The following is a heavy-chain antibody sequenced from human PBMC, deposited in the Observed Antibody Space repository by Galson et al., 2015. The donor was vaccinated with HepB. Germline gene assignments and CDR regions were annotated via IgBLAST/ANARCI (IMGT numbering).Heavy chain of an antibody. V-gene: IGHV1-18*01. Sequence: SVKVSCKASGYTFTSYGISWVRQAPGQGLEWMGWISAYNGNTNYAQKLQGRVTMTTDTSTSTAYMELRSLRSDDTAVYYCARDQRETYYDYIWGSYRYVLGYWGQGTLVTVSS. CDR1: GYTFTSYG. D-gene: IGHD3-16*02. CDR3: ARDQRETYYDYIWGSYRYVLGY. J-gene: IGHJ4*02. CDR2: ISAYNGNT.